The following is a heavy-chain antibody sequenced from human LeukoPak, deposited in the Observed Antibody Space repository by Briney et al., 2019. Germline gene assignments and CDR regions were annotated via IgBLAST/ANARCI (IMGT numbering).Heavy chain of an antibody. J-gene: IGHJ3*02. CDR3: ARVKSYYYDTSDKDAFDI. D-gene: IGHD3-22*01. V-gene: IGHV1-2*02. CDR1: GYTFTGYY. Sequence: ASVKVSCKASGYTFTGYYMHWVRQAPGQGLEWMGWINPNSGGTNYAQKFQGRVTMTRDTSISTAYMELSRLRSDDTAVYYCARVKSYYYDTSDKDAFDIWGQGTMVTVSS. CDR2: INPNSGGT.